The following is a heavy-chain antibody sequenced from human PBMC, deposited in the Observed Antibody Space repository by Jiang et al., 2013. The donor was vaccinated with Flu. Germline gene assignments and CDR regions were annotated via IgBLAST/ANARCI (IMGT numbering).Heavy chain of an antibody. D-gene: IGHD6-6*01. Sequence: LVESGAEVKKPGSSVKVSCKASGGTFSSYAVNWVRQAPGQGLECMGGIIPILGTINYAQRFQGRVTITADKSTSTAYLVLSSLTSEDTAVYYCARGLEDYSTSVAMDVWGQGTTVTVSS. CDR3: ARGLEDYSTSVAMDV. V-gene: IGHV1-69*06. CDR2: IIPILGTI. J-gene: IGHJ6*02. CDR1: GGTFSSYA.